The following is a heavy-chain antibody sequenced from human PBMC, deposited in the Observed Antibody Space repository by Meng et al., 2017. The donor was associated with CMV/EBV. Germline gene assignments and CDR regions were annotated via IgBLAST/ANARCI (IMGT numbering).Heavy chain of an antibody. CDR1: SSNSAG. Sequence: SSNSAGWNWIRQSPSRGLEWLGRTYYRSKWYNDYAVSVKSRITINPDTSKNQFSLQLNSVTPEDTAVYYCARGIYDSSGYYYYYFDYWGQGTLVTVSS. J-gene: IGHJ4*02. CDR3: ARGIYDSSGYYYYYFDY. D-gene: IGHD3-22*01. CDR2: TYYRSKWYN. V-gene: IGHV6-1*01.